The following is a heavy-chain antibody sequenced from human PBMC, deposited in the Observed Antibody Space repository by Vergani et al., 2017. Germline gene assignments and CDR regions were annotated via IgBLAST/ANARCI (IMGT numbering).Heavy chain of an antibody. V-gene: IGHV7-4-1*01. CDR1: GYSFNNYA. D-gene: IGHD6-19*01. J-gene: IGHJ4*02. Sequence: QEQLVQSGSELKKPGASVKVSCKASGYSFNNYAIHWVRQAPGQGLEWMGWINPTTGNPTYARAFTGRFVSSLDTSISTAYLQIGSLKAEDTAVYFCARAKRGRLAVGATDSWGQGTLLTVSS. CDR2: INPTTGNP. CDR3: ARAKRGRLAVGATDS.